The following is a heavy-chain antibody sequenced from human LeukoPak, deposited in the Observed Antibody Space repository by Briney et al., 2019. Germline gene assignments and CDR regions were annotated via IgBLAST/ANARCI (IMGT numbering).Heavy chain of an antibody. CDR1: GFTFSSYW. D-gene: IGHD1-26*01. Sequence: GGSLRLSCAASGFTFSSYWMHWVRQAPGKGLVWVSRIASDGSTVYADSVKGRFTISRDNAKDTVYLQMNSLRVEDTAVYYCIGSGGWPGYWGQGTLVTVSS. V-gene: IGHV3-74*01. CDR2: IASDGST. CDR3: IGSGGWPGY. J-gene: IGHJ4*02.